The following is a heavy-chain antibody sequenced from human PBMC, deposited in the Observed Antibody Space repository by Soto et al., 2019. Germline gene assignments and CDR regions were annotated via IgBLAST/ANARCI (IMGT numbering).Heavy chain of an antibody. CDR2: IGTGGGPV. V-gene: IGHV3-48*01. CDR3: ARDAIYAFDY. Sequence: GGSLRLSCAASGFSFSSYSMNWVRQAPGKGLEWVSYIGTGGGPVFYADSVKGRFTISRDNAKNSLDLQMNSLRAEDTAVYYCARDAIYAFDYWGQGSLVTVSS. CDR1: GFSFSSYS. J-gene: IGHJ4*02. D-gene: IGHD2-2*01.